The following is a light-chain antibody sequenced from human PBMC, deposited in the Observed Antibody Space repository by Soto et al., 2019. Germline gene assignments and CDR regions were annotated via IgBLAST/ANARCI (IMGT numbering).Light chain of an antibody. J-gene: IGKJ2*01. V-gene: IGKV4-1*01. CDR3: HQYYSTPYT. CDR2: WAS. CDR1: QCVLYSSINKNY. Sequence: DIVMTQSPDSLAVSLGERATINCKSSQCVLYSSINKNYLAWYQQKPGQPPKLLIYWASTRESGVPDRFSGSGSGTDFTLTISSLQAEDVAFYYCHQYYSTPYTFDQGTKLEIK.